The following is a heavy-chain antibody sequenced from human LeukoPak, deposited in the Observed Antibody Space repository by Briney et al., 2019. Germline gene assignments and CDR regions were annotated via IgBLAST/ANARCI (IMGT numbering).Heavy chain of an antibody. J-gene: IGHJ4*02. Sequence: PSETLSLTCTVSGASISSTTYYWGWIRQPPGEGLEWIGSIYYSGSAYYNPSVKSRVDISVDTSKNQFSLKLRSVTAADTAVYYCAGDYGGGSIGDYWSQGTLVTVSS. V-gene: IGHV4-39*02. CDR1: GASISSTTYY. D-gene: IGHD3-10*01. CDR2: IYYSGSA. CDR3: AGDYGGGSIGDY.